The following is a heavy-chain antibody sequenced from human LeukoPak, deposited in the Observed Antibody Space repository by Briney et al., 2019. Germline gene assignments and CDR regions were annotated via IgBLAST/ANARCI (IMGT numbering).Heavy chain of an antibody. Sequence: ASVKVSCKASGYSFTGHYMHWVRRAPGQGLEWLGLINPSGSWTLYAQKFRGRVTMTRDMSTTTDYMELTSLTSEDTAVYYCARDNSVGDIAWWFDPWGQGTLVTVSS. CDR1: GYSFTGHY. V-gene: IGHV1-46*01. D-gene: IGHD3-16*02. CDR3: ARDNSVGDIAWWFDP. CDR2: INPSGSWT. J-gene: IGHJ5*02.